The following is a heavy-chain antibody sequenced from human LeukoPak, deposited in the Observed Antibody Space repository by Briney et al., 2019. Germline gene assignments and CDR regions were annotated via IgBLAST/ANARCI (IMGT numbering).Heavy chain of an antibody. CDR1: GFSFSSYA. D-gene: IGHD2-15*01. V-gene: IGHV3-23*01. CDR3: AKVGESGGVWKYYFDY. J-gene: IGHJ4*02. CDR2: ISGGGGST. Sequence: GGSLRLFCAASGFSFSSYAMSLALQAPGKGLESVSGISGGGGSTYYADSVKGRFTISRDNSKNTLYLQMNSLRAEDTAVYYCAKVGESGGVWKYYFDYWGQGTLVTVSS.